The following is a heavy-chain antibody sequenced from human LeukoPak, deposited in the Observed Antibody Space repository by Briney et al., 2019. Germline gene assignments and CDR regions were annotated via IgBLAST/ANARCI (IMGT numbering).Heavy chain of an antibody. D-gene: IGHD6-19*01. J-gene: IGHJ6*03. CDR3: ATRGDSSGWPYYYYMDV. CDR1: GGSISSSNW. Sequence: SETLSLTCAVSGGSISSSNWWSWVRQPPGKGLEWIGEIYHSGSTNYNPSLKSRVTMSVDTSKNQFSLKLSSVTAADTAVYYCATRGDSSGWPYYYYMDVWGKGTTVTVSS. CDR2: IYHSGST. V-gene: IGHV4-4*02.